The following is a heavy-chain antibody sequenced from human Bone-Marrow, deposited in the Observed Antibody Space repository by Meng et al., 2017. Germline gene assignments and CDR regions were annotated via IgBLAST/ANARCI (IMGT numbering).Heavy chain of an antibody. Sequence: SETLSLTCTVSGGSISTSSYYCAWIRQPPGKGLEWIATVYNSGSTHYNSSLKSRVTISIDASKNQFSLKLSSVTAADTAVYYCARGRIAVAGTPFDPWGQGTLVTVSS. CDR1: GGSISTSSYY. D-gene: IGHD6-19*01. J-gene: IGHJ5*02. CDR2: VYNSGST. CDR3: ARGRIAVAGTPFDP. V-gene: IGHV4-39*07.